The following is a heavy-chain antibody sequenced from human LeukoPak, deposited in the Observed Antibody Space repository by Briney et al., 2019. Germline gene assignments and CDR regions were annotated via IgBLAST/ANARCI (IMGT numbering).Heavy chain of an antibody. J-gene: IGHJ3*02. CDR3: ANPFYYYDSSGYRGGDDAFDI. D-gene: IGHD3-22*01. V-gene: IGHV3-30*18. CDR1: GFTFSSYG. CDR2: ISYDGSNK. Sequence: PGGSLRLSCAASGFTFSSYGMHWVRQAPGKGLEWVAVISYDGSNKYYADSVKGRFTISRDNSKNTLYLQMNSLRAEDTAVYYCANPFYYYDSSGYRGGDDAFDIWGQGTMVTVSS.